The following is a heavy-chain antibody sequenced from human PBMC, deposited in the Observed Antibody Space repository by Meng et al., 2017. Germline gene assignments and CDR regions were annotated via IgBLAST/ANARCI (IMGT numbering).Heavy chain of an antibody. D-gene: IGHD3-22*01. J-gene: IGHJ3*02. CDR3: ARVAYYDSSGFIAFDI. CDR2: IYYSGST. CDR1: GGSISSYY. Sequence: GSLRLSCTASGGSISSYYWSWIRQPPGKGLEWIGYIYYSGSTNYNPSLKSRITISVNTSKNQLSLKPSSVTAADTAVYYCARVAYYDSSGFIAFDIWGQGTMVTVSS. V-gene: IGHV4-59*01.